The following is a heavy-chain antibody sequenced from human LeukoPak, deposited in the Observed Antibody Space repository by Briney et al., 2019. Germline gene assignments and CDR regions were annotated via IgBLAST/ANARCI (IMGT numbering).Heavy chain of an antibody. J-gene: IGHJ4*02. Sequence: SETLSLTCAVYGGSFSGYYWSWIRQPPGMGLEWIGEINHSGSTNYNPSLKSRVTISVDTSKNQFSLKLSSVTAADTAVYYCARGRPYYYGSGSYKYYFDYWGQGTLVTVSS. CDR2: INHSGST. D-gene: IGHD3-10*01. CDR3: ARGRPYYYGSGSYKYYFDY. CDR1: GGSFSGYY. V-gene: IGHV4-34*01.